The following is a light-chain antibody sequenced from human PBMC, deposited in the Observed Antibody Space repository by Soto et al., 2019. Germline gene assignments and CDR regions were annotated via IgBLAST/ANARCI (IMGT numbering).Light chain of an antibody. CDR1: QSLRTNS. Sequence: TPSPVPLSLSPGERDTLSCRASQSLRTNSLAWYQQKPGQAPRLLISGVYSRAAGIPDRFSGSGSGTDFTLTISRLEPEDFAVYYYQQDDTSPRTFGQGTKVDIK. J-gene: IGKJ1*01. CDR3: QQDDTSPRT. V-gene: IGKV3-20*01. CDR2: GVY.